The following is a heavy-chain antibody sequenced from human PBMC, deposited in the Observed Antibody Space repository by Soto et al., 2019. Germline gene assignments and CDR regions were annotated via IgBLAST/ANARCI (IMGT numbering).Heavy chain of an antibody. CDR2: INPNSGGT. J-gene: IGHJ4*02. V-gene: IGHV1-2*02. CDR1: GYTFTGYY. D-gene: IGHD3-22*01. CDR3: ARDADSSGYYSYQDY. Sequence: QVPLVQSGAEVKKPGASVKVSCKASGYTFTGYYMHWVRQAPGQGLEWMGWINPNSGGTNYAQKFQGRVTMTRDTSISTAYMELSRLRSDDTAVYYCARDADSSGYYSYQDYWGQGTLVTISS.